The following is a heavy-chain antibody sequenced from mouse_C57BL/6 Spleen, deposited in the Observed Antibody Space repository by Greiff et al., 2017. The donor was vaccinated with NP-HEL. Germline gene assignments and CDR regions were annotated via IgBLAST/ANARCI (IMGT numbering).Heavy chain of an antibody. CDR2: INPNNGGT. V-gene: IGHV1-26*01. Sequence: EVQLPQSGPELVKSGASVKISCKASGYTFTDYYINWVKQSHGKSLEWIGDINPNNGGTSYNQTFKGKVSLTVDKSSSTAYMELRSLTSEDSAVYYWVRWEPAWLTYWGQGTLVAGSA. D-gene: IGHD4-1*01. CDR1: GYTFTDYY. J-gene: IGHJ3*01. CDR3: VRWEPAWLTY.